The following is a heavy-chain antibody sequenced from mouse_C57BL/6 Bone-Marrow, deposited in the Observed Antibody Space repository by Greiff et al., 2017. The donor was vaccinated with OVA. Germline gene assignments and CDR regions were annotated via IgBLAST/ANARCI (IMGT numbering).Heavy chain of an antibody. CDR2: INPNNGGT. V-gene: IGHV1-26*01. Sequence: VQLQQSGPELVKPGASVKISCKASGYTFTDYYMNWVKQSHGKSLEWIGDINPNNGGTSYNQKFKGKATLTVDKSSSTAYMELRSLTSEDSAVYYCAITTAGYAMDYWGQGTSVTVSS. CDR3: AITTAGYAMDY. J-gene: IGHJ4*01. D-gene: IGHD1-2*01. CDR1: GYTFTDYY.